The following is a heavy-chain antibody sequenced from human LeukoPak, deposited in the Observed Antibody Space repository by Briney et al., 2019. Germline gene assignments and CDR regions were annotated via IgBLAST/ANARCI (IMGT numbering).Heavy chain of an antibody. D-gene: IGHD1-14*01. V-gene: IGHV1-3*01. CDR1: GYTVTTFY. Sequence: ASVKVSCTSSGYTVTTFYIHWVRQAPGQRLEWMGWINAGNGNTKYSQKFQGRVTITRDTSATTAYMELSSLRSEDTAVYYCAKVGNLNTFDYWGQGTLVTVSS. CDR2: INAGNGNT. J-gene: IGHJ4*02. CDR3: AKVGNLNTFDY.